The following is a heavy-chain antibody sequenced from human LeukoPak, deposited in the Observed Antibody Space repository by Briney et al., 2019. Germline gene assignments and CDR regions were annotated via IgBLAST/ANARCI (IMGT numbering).Heavy chain of an antibody. CDR1: GGSISSYY. CDR2: IYYSGST. CDR3: ARGKSAVAATSFDY. Sequence: PAETLSLTCTVSGGSISSYYWSWIRQPPGKGLEWIGYIYYSGSTNYNPSLKSRVTISVDTSKNQFSLKLSSVTAADTAVYYCARGKSAVAATSFDYWGQGTLVTVSS. J-gene: IGHJ4*02. V-gene: IGHV4-59*01. D-gene: IGHD2-15*01.